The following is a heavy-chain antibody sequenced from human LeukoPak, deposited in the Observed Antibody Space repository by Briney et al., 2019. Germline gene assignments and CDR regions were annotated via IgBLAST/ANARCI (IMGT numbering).Heavy chain of an antibody. J-gene: IGHJ2*01. CDR2: MNPKSANT. D-gene: IGHD6-19*01. CDR3: ARPYYSSGFFEGDWYFDL. CDR1: GYTFTSYD. V-gene: IGHV1-8*01. Sequence: GASVKVSCKASGYTFTSYDINWVRQAAGQGLERMGWMNPKSANTAYAQKFQGRVTMTRNTSISTAYMELSSLRSEDTAVYYCARPYYSSGFFEGDWYFDLWGRGTLVTVSS.